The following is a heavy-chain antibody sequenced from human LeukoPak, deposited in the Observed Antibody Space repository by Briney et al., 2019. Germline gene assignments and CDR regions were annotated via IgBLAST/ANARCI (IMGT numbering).Heavy chain of an antibody. CDR2: IIPILGIA. D-gene: IGHD6-13*01. CDR3: ARAGAAGSLPVDY. V-gene: IGHV1-69*02. CDR1: GGTFSSYT. Sequence: GASVKVSCKASGGTFSSYTISWVRQAPGQGLEWMGRIIPILGIANYAQKFQGRVTITADKSTSTAYMELSSLRSEDTAVYYCARAGAAGSLPVDYWGQGTLVTVSS. J-gene: IGHJ4*02.